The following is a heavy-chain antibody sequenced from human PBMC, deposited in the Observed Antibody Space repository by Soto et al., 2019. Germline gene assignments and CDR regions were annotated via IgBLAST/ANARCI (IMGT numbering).Heavy chain of an antibody. CDR1: GFTFSSYA. CDR2: ISYDGSNK. J-gene: IGHJ3*02. V-gene: IGHV3-30-3*01. D-gene: IGHD3-22*01. CDR3: ARPRDSSGYFYAFDI. Sequence: SLRLSCAASGFTFSSYAMHWVRQAPGKGLEWVAVISYDGSNKYYADSVKGRFTISRDNSKNTLYLQMNSLRAEDTAVYYCARPRDSSGYFYAFDIWGQGTMVTVSS.